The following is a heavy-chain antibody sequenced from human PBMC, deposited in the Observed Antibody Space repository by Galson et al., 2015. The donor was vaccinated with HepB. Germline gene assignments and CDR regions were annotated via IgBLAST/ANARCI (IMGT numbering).Heavy chain of an antibody. CDR1: GYTFTGYY. Sequence: SVKVSCKASGYTFTGYYMHWVRQAPGQGLEWMGWINPNSGGTNYAQKFQGWVTMTRDTSISTAYMELSRLRSDDTAVYYCAREGYCSSTSCYGTVYYYGMDVWGQGTTVTVSS. CDR3: AREGYCSSTSCYGTVYYYGMDV. V-gene: IGHV1-2*04. J-gene: IGHJ6*02. D-gene: IGHD2-2*01. CDR2: INPNSGGT.